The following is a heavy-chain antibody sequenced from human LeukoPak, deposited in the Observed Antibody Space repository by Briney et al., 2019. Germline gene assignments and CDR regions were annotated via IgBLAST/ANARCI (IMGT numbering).Heavy chain of an antibody. CDR2: ISYDGSNR. CDR1: GFTFSSSG. J-gene: IGHJ4*02. D-gene: IGHD5-12*01. Sequence: GGSLRLSRAASGFTFSSSGMHRVRQAPGKGLEWVAFISYDGSNRYYADSVKGRFTISRDNSKNTLYLQMNSLRAEDTAVYYCAKETRGSYSDYWGQGTLVTVSS. V-gene: IGHV3-30*02. CDR3: AKETRGSYSDY.